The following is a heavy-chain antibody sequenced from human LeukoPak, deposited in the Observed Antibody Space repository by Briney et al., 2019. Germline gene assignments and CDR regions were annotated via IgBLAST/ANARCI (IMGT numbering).Heavy chain of an antibody. Sequence: PGGSLRLSCAASGFTVSSNYMSWVRQAPGKGLEWVSLIYSGGSTYYADSVKGRFTISRDNSKNTLYLQMNSLRAEDTAVYYCAKDAVLLWFGELFTYFDYWGQGTLVTVSS. D-gene: IGHD3-10*01. CDR3: AKDAVLLWFGELFTYFDY. CDR2: IYSGGST. J-gene: IGHJ4*02. V-gene: IGHV3-53*01. CDR1: GFTVSSNY.